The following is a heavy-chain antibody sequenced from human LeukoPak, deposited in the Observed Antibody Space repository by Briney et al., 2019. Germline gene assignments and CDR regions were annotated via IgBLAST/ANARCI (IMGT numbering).Heavy chain of an antibody. J-gene: IGHJ4*02. Sequence: GESLKISCKGSGYNFSSYWISWVRQMPGKGLEWMGRIDPSDSYNRYSPSFQGHVTISGDKSTSTAYLQWSSLKASDSAIYYCARGKGLFDYWGQGTLVTVSS. CDR1: GYNFSSYW. CDR3: ARGKGLFDY. CDR2: IDPSDSYN. D-gene: IGHD3-10*01. V-gene: IGHV5-10-1*01.